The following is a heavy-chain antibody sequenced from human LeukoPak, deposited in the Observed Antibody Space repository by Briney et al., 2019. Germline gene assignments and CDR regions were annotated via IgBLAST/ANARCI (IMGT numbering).Heavy chain of an antibody. D-gene: IGHD4-17*01. J-gene: IGHJ4*02. CDR3: AKHRGQTTVLGY. CDR2: IWYDGSDK. CDR1: GFTFSSYG. Sequence: PGGSLRLSCAASGFTFSSYGMHWVRQAPGKGLEWVAVIWYDGSDKYYADSVKGRFTISRDNSKNTLYLQMNSLRAEDTAVYYCAKHRGQTTVLGYWGQGTLVTVSS. V-gene: IGHV3-33*06.